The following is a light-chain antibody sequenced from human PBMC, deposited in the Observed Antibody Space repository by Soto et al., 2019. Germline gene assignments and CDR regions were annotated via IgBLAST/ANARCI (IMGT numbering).Light chain of an antibody. V-gene: IGLV2-14*02. J-gene: IGLJ2*01. CDR2: EVN. CDR3: SSYTSSSTVV. Sequence: QSVLTQPASVSGSPGQSITISCTGTSTDVGAYNLVSWYQQYPGKAPTLLLFEVNRRPSGVSSRFSGSKSGNTASLTISGLQAEDEADYYCSSYTSSSTVVFXGGTQMTVL. CDR1: STDVGAYNL.